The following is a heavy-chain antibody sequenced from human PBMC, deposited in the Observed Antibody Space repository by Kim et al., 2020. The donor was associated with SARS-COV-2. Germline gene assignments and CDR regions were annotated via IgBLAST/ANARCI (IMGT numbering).Heavy chain of an antibody. CDR3: ARDGGSSWYGYYYYYGMDV. CDR1: GFTFSSYA. Sequence: GGSLRLSCAASGFTFSSYAMHWVRQAPGKGLEWVAVISYDGSNKYYADSVKGRFTISSDNSKNTLYLQMNSLRAEDTAVYYCARDGGSSWYGYYYYYGMDVGRQGTTVTVSS. J-gene: IGHJ6*02. V-gene: IGHV3-30-3*01. D-gene: IGHD6-13*01. CDR2: ISYDGSNK.